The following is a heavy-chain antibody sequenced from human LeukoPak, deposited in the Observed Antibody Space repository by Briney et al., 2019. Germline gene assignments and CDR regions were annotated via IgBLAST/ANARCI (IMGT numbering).Heavy chain of an antibody. J-gene: IGHJ4*02. CDR1: GYTFTCYY. CDR2: INAGIGNT. D-gene: IGHD5-18*01. CDR3: ARTTAMVTIFDY. Sequence: VKVSCKASGYTFTCYYMHWVRQAPGQGLEWMGWINAGIGNTKYSQKFQGRVTITRDTSASTAYMELSSLRSEDTAVYYCARTTAMVTIFDYWGQGTLVTVSS. V-gene: IGHV1-3*01.